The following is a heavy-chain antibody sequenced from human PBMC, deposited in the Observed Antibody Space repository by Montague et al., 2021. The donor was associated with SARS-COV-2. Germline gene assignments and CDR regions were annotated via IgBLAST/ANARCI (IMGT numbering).Heavy chain of an antibody. V-gene: IGHV3-23*01. Sequence: SLRLSCVASGFTFSSYAMSWFRQAPGKGLEWVSTISISDGNTYYADSVKGRFTISRDKSKNTLYLQMNSLRAEDTAVYYCAKDRQLVGDDAFDIWGQGTMVTVSS. CDR3: AKDRQLVGDDAFDI. CDR1: GFTFSSYA. D-gene: IGHD6-13*01. J-gene: IGHJ3*02. CDR2: ISISDGNT.